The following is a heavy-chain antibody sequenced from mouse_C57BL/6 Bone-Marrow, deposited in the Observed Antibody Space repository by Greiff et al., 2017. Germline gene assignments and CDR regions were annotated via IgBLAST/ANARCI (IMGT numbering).Heavy chain of an antibody. J-gene: IGHJ4*01. CDR1: GYTFTSYW. Sequence: QVKLQQPGAELVKPGASVKMSCKASGYTFTSYWITWVKQRPGQGLEWIGDIYPGSGSTTYNEKFKSKATLTVDPSSSTAYMKLSSLTFEDSAVYYCAREGDYCGGTYCAMDDWGQGTSIPVTA. CDR2: IYPGSGST. V-gene: IGHV1-55*01. D-gene: IGHD1-1*01. CDR3: AREGDYCGGTYCAMDD.